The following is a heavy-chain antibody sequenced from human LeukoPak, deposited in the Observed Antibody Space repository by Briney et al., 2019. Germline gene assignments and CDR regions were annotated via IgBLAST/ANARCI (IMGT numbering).Heavy chain of an antibody. CDR1: GGSFSGYY. V-gene: IGHV4-34*01. CDR3: ARHRARDGYNGPSAIDY. CDR2: INHSGST. Sequence: SETLSLTCAVYGGSFSGYYWSWIRQPPGKGLEWIGEINHSGSTNYNPSLKSRVTISVDTSKNQFSLKLSSVTAADTAVYYCARHRARDGYNGPSAIDYWGQGTLVTVSS. D-gene: IGHD5-24*01. J-gene: IGHJ4*02.